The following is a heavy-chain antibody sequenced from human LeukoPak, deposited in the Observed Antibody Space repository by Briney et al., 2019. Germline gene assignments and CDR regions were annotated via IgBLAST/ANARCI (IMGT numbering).Heavy chain of an antibody. CDR3: AKGLREYYGSGSYYNEYYFDY. Sequence: PGGSLRPSCAASGFTFSSYAMSWVRQAPGKGLEWVSAISGSGGSTYYADSVKGRFTISRDNSKNTLYLQMNSLRAEDTAVYYCAKGLREYYGSGSYYNEYYFDYWGQGTLVTVSS. D-gene: IGHD3-10*01. J-gene: IGHJ4*02. CDR1: GFTFSSYA. CDR2: ISGSGGST. V-gene: IGHV3-23*01.